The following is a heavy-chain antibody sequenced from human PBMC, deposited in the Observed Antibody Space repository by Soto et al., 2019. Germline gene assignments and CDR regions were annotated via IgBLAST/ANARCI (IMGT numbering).Heavy chain of an antibody. V-gene: IGHV4-39*01. CDR1: GGSISSSSYY. CDR3: ASVRRGGYDSLRYYYGMDV. Sequence: PSETLSLTCTVSGGSISSSSYYWGWIRQPPGKGLEWIGSIYYSGSTYYNPSLKSRVTISVDTSKNQFSLKLSSVTAADTAVYYCASVRRGGYDSLRYYYGMDVWGQGTTVTASS. J-gene: IGHJ6*02. D-gene: IGHD5-12*01. CDR2: IYYSGST.